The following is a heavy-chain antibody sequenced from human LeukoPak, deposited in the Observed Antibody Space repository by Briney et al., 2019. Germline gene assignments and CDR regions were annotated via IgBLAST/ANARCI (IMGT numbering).Heavy chain of an antibody. V-gene: IGHV3-9*01. CDR3: AKASSSGWFQGVGY. J-gene: IGHJ4*02. CDR1: GFTFDDYA. Sequence: SLRLSCAASGFTFDDYAMHWVRQAPGKGLEWVSGISWNSGSLAYADSVKGRFTISRDNAKNSLYLQMNSLRAEDTALYYCAKASSSGWFQGVGYWGQGTLVTVSS. CDR2: ISWNSGSL. D-gene: IGHD6-19*01.